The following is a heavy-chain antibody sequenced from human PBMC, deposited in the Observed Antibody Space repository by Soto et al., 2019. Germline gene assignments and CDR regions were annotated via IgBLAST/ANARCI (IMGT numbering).Heavy chain of an antibody. D-gene: IGHD3-10*01. J-gene: IGHJ4*02. CDR3: AKESLHLWCGEN. CDR2: ISGSGGST. Sequence: EVQLLESGGGLVQPGGSLRLSCAASGVTFSSYAMSWVRQAPGKGLEWVSAISGSGGSTYYADSVKGRFTISRDNSKNTLYLQMNSLRAEDTAVDYCAKESLHLWCGENGGQGTLVTVSS. V-gene: IGHV3-23*01. CDR1: GVTFSSYA.